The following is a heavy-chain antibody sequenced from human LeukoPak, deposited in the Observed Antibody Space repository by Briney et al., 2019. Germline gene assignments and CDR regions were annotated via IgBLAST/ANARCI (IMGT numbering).Heavy chain of an antibody. Sequence: SETLSFTCTVYGGSFSGYYWSWIRQPPGKGLEWIGEINHSGSTNYNPSLKSRVTISVDTSKNQFSLKLSSVTAADTAVYYCARGKWVVVVPAALRRDPRAFDIWGQGTMVTVSS. D-gene: IGHD2-2*01. V-gene: IGHV4-34*01. CDR3: ARGKWVVVVPAALRRDPRAFDI. J-gene: IGHJ3*02. CDR1: GGSFSGYY. CDR2: INHSGST.